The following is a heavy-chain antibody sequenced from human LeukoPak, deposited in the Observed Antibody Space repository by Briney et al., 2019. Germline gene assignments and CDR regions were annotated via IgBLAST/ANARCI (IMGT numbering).Heavy chain of an antibody. Sequence: KPSETLSLTCTVSGGSISSYYWSWIRQPPGKGLEWIGYIYYSGSTNYNPSLKSRVTISVDTSKNQFSLKLSSVTAADTAVYYCARINDRLHYYDSSGYYPGPFDIWGQGTMVTVSS. CDR1: GGSISSYY. CDR3: ARINDRLHYYDSSGYYPGPFDI. D-gene: IGHD3-22*01. V-gene: IGHV4-59*01. CDR2: IYYSGST. J-gene: IGHJ3*02.